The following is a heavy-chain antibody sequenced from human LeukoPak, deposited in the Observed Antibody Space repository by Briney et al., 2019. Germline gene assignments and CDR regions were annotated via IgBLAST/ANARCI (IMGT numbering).Heavy chain of an antibody. CDR2: IKQDGSEK. J-gene: IGHJ1*01. CDR1: GFTFSSYW. CDR3: AKDSIDSSSWYSSFWHFQH. Sequence: GGSLRLSCAASGFTFSSYWMSWVRQAPGKGLEWVANIKQDGSEKYYADSVKGRFTISRDNSKNTLYLQMNSLRAEDTAVYYCAKDSIDSSSWYSSFWHFQHWGQGTLVTVSS. D-gene: IGHD6-13*01. V-gene: IGHV3-7*01.